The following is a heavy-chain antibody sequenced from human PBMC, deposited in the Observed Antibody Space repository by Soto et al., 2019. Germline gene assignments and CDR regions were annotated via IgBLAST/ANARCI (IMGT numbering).Heavy chain of an antibody. CDR1: GAPITSNY. D-gene: IGHD3-9*01. CDR3: ARVPVRGYFDWLDP. Sequence: SETLSLTCSVSGAPITSNYWTWIRQPPGKGLEWIGYLDHQGYSNYSPSLRSRVSMSIDTSKNQLSLKVHSVTDADTAVYYCARVPVRGYFDWLDPWGQGTLVTVSS. CDR2: LDHQGYS. V-gene: IGHV4-59*01. J-gene: IGHJ5*02.